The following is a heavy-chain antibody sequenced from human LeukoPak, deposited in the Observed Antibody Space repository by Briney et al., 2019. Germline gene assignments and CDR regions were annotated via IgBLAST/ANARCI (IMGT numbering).Heavy chain of an antibody. J-gene: IGHJ3*02. CDR2: IYTSGST. CDR3: ARATHYYDSSGYYFEAAFDI. Sequence: SETLSLTCTVSGGSISSGSYYWSWIRQPAGKGLEWIGRIYTSGSTNYNPSLKSRVAISVDTSKNQFSLKLSSVTAADTAVYYCARATHYYDSSGYYFEAAFDIWGQGTMVTVSS. CDR1: GGSISSGSYY. D-gene: IGHD3-22*01. V-gene: IGHV4-61*02.